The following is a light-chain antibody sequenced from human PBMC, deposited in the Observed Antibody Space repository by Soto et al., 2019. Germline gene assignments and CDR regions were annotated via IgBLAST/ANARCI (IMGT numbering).Light chain of an antibody. Sequence: EIVLTQSPATLSLSPGERATLSCRASQSVGSYLAWYQQKPGQAPRLLIYDASNRATGIPARFSGSGSGTDCTLTISSLEPEDFAGYSCQHGGTFGQGTRLEIK. J-gene: IGKJ5*01. V-gene: IGKV3-11*01. CDR3: QHGGT. CDR2: DAS. CDR1: QSVGSY.